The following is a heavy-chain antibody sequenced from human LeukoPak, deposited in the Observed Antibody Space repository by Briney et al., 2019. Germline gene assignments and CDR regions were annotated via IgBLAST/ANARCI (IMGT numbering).Heavy chain of an antibody. Sequence: PGGSLRLSCTGSGFTFSDYDMNWVRQAPGKGLEWVSSISYLSSHVYYGDSVKGRSSISRDNAKNSLYLQMNSLGAEDTAIYYCGRAFPPLRTSSAGDLWGQGILVTVSS. V-gene: IGHV3-21*01. CDR3: GRAFPPLRTSSAGDL. D-gene: IGHD3-16*01. CDR1: GFTFSDYD. CDR2: ISYLSSHV. J-gene: IGHJ4*02.